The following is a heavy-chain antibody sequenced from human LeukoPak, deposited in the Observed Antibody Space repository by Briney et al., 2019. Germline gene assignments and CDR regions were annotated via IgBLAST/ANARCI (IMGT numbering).Heavy chain of an antibody. CDR1: GYTFTSYF. CDR2: INPSGGST. CDR3: AREIGHSISSGFDY. V-gene: IGHV1-46*01. D-gene: IGHD6-6*01. Sequence: ASVKVSCKASGYTFTSYFMHWVRRAPGQGLEWMGIINPSGGSTSYAQKFQGRVTMTRDMSTSTVYMDLSSLRSEDTAVYYCAREIGHSISSGFDYWGQGTLVTVSS. J-gene: IGHJ4*02.